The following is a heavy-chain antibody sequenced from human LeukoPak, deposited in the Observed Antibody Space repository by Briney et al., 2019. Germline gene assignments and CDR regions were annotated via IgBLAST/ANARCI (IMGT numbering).Heavy chain of an antibody. CDR2: INPSGGST. Sequence: GASVKVSCKASGYTFTSYYMHWVRQAPGQGLEWMGIINPSGGSTSYAQKFQGRVTMTRDTSTSTAYMELRSLRSDDTAVYYCAKDGSYYYDSSGYTFDYWGQGTLVTVSS. CDR3: AKDGSYYYDSSGYTFDY. J-gene: IGHJ4*02. D-gene: IGHD3-22*01. CDR1: GYTFTSYY. V-gene: IGHV1-46*01.